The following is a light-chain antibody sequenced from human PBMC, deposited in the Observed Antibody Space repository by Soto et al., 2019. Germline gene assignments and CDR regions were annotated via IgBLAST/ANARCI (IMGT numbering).Light chain of an antibody. CDR1: QSISSW. CDR3: QQYNSYPWT. V-gene: IGKV1-5*03. Sequence: DIQMTQSPSTLSASVGDRVTITCRASQSISSWLAWYQQKPGKAPKVLIYKASSLESGVPSRFSGSGSGTEFTLTISSLQPADFATYYCQQYNSYPWTFGHGTTVEIK. CDR2: KAS. J-gene: IGKJ1*01.